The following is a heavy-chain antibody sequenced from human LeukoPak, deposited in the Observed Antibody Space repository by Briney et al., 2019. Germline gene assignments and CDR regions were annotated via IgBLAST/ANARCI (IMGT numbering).Heavy chain of an antibody. CDR3: ARDGYGDYEHAIDY. V-gene: IGHV3-33*01. CDR1: GFTLSSYG. J-gene: IGHJ4*02. Sequence: PGRSLRLSCAASGFTLSSYGMHWVRQAPGKGLEWVAVIWYDGSNKYYADSVKGRFTISRDNSKNTLYLQMNSLRAEDTAVYYCARDGYGDYEHAIDYWGQGTLVTVSS. CDR2: IWYDGSNK. D-gene: IGHD4-17*01.